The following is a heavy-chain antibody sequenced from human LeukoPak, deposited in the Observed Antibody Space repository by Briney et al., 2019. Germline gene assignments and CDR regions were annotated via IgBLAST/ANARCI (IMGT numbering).Heavy chain of an antibody. J-gene: IGHJ4*02. Sequence: GGSLLLSRSASEIPLKCYAITWVRQAPGKGLEWVSAISGSGGTTYSPDSVKGRFIISRDNSKNTVYLQINSLRAEDTAVYYCAKWAPYYFDNWGQGTLVTVSS. CDR3: AKWAPYYFDN. CDR2: ISGSGGTT. V-gene: IGHV3-23*01. D-gene: IGHD1-26*01. CDR1: EIPLKCYA.